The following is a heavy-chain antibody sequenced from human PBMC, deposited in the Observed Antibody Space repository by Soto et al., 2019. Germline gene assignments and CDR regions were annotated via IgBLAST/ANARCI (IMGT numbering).Heavy chain of an antibody. CDR2: IYRSGST. V-gene: IGHV4-4*02. Sequence: QVQLQESGPGLVKPSGTLSLTCAVSSGSISNGNWWNWVRQPPGKGLEWIGEIYRSGSTNYNPSLKSRVPISLYKSTNQFSLQLSSVTAADTAVYYCAANSYYSLGVWGQGTTVTVSS. J-gene: IGHJ6*02. CDR3: AANSYYSLGV. CDR1: SGSISNGNW.